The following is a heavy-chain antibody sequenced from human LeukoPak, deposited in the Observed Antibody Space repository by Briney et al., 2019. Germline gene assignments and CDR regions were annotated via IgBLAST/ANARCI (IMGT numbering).Heavy chain of an antibody. V-gene: IGHV3-23*01. D-gene: IGHD6-19*01. CDR2: ISGSGGST. CDR3: AKETYSRGWHPYFDY. Sequence: GGSLRLYCVASGFTFSSYAMSWVRQAPGKGLEWVSGISGSGGSTYYADSVKGRFTISRDNSKNTLFLQMNSLRAEDTAVYYCAKETYSRGWHPYFDYWGQGTLVTVSS. CDR1: GFTFSSYA. J-gene: IGHJ4*02.